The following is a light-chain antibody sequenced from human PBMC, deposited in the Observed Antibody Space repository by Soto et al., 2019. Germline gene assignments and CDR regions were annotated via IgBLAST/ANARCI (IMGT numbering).Light chain of an antibody. Sequence: EIVLTQSPGTLSLSPGERATLSCRASQSVNSNYLAWYQQKPGQVPRPLIYGASIRAAGVPVRLSGSGSGTDFTLTSSRLEPVDYAVYYCQQYGTSPHTFGQGTKLEIK. CDR3: QQYGTSPHT. V-gene: IGKV3-20*01. CDR2: GAS. J-gene: IGKJ2*01. CDR1: QSVNSNY.